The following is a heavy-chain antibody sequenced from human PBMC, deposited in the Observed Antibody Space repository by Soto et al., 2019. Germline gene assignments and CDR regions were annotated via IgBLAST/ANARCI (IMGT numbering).Heavy chain of an antibody. CDR2: INAGNGNT. V-gene: IGHV1-3*01. CDR1: GYTFTSYA. J-gene: IGHJ4*02. D-gene: IGHD6-13*01. CDR3: AREEQPLYDY. Sequence: QVQLVQSGAEVKKPGASVKVSCKASGYTFTSYAMHWVRQAPGQRLEWMGWINAGNGNTKYSQKFQGRVTITRDTSASTAYRELSSLRSEDTAVYYCAREEQPLYDYWGQGTLVTVSS.